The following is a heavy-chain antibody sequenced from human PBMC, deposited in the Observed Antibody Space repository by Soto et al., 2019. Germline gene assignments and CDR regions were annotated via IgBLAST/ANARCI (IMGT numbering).Heavy chain of an antibody. Sequence: GGSLRLSCAASGFTFSSYAMSWVRQAPGKGLEWVSAISGSGGSTYYADSVKGRFTISRDNSKNTLYLQMNSLRAEDTAVYYCAKDHSGRITIEASSWGQGTLVTVSS. CDR3: AKDHSGRITIEASS. J-gene: IGHJ5*02. CDR1: GFTFSSYA. V-gene: IGHV3-23*01. CDR2: ISGSGGST. D-gene: IGHD3-9*01.